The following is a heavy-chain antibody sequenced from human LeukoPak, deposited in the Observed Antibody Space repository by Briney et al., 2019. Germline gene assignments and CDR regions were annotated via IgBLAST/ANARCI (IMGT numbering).Heavy chain of an antibody. Sequence: GASVKVSCKPSGYTFTGYYIQWARQAPGQGLEWIGWINPSSGGTNYAPKFQGRVTMTRDTSISTAYMELSRLRSDDTAVYYCARPLYYYDSSGDYWGQGTLVTVSS. D-gene: IGHD3-22*01. CDR3: ARPLYYYDSSGDY. J-gene: IGHJ4*02. V-gene: IGHV1-2*02. CDR1: GYTFTGYY. CDR2: INPSSGGT.